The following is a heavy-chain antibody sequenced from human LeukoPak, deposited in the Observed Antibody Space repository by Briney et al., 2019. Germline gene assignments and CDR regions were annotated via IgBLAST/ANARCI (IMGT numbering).Heavy chain of an antibody. V-gene: IGHV1-8*01. D-gene: IGHD3-22*01. CDR1: GYTFTSYD. CDR3: ARGPRWLLLQPDY. Sequence: GAPVKVSCKASGYTFTSYDINWVRQATGQGLEWMGWMNPNSGNTGYAQKFQGRVTMTRNTSISTAYMELSSLRSEDTAVYYCARGPRWLLLQPDYWGQGTLVTVSS. CDR2: MNPNSGNT. J-gene: IGHJ4*02.